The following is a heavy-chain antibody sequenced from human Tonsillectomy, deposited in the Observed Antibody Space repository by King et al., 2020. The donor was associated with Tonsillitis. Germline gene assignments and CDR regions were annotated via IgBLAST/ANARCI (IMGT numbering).Heavy chain of an antibody. Sequence: VQLVESGGGLVKPGGSLRLSCAASGFTFSSYSMNWVRQAPGKGLEWVSSISNSSSYIYYADSVKGRFTISRDNAKNSLYLQMNSLRAEDTAVYYCAIDHPQGGELGAFDIWGQGTMGTVSS. CDR2: ISNSSSYI. J-gene: IGHJ3*02. V-gene: IGHV3-21*01. D-gene: IGHD1-26*01. CDR1: GFTFSSYS. CDR3: AIDHPQGGELGAFDI.